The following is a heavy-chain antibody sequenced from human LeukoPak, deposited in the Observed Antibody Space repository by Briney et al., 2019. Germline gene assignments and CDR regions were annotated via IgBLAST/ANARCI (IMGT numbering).Heavy chain of an antibody. CDR3: ATASSGLFY. V-gene: IGHV3-15*01. D-gene: IGHD3-16*01. CDR2: IKRKTDGETT. J-gene: IGHJ4*02. Sequence: GGSPRLSFAASGLTFRNAWMSWVRPAPGGGVEGVGRIKRKTDGETTEYVAPVKGRFTNSRDDSKNTLYLQMNSLKTEDTGVYYCATASSGLFYWGQGTLVTVSS. CDR1: GLTFRNAW.